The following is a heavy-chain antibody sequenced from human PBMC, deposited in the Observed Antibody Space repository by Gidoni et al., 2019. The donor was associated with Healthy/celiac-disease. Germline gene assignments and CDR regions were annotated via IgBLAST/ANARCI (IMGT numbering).Heavy chain of an antibody. CDR1: GFTFDDYA. CDR3: AKDSGAHLMTGWFDP. V-gene: IGHV3-43D*03. D-gene: IGHD3-10*01. J-gene: IGHJ5*02. CDR2: ISWDGGST. Sequence: EVQLVESGGVVVQPGGSLRLSCAASGFTFDDYAMHWVRQPPGKGLEWVSLISWDGGSTYYADSVKGRFTISRDNSKNSLYLQMNSLRAEDTALYYCAKDSGAHLMTGWFDPWGQGTLVTVSS.